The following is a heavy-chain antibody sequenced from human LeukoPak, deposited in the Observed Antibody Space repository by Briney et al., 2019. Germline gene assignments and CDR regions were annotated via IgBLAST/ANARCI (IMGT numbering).Heavy chain of an antibody. CDR1: GFTFDDYG. CDR3: ARDSRYLSGSYYDWFDP. CDR2: INWNGGST. D-gene: IGHD1-26*01. Sequence: GGSLRLSCAASGFTFDDYGMSWVRQAPGKWLEWVSGINWNGGSTGYADSVKGRFTISRDNAKNSLYLQMNSLRAEDTALYHCARDSRYLSGSYYDWFDPWGQGTLVTVSS. J-gene: IGHJ5*02. V-gene: IGHV3-20*01.